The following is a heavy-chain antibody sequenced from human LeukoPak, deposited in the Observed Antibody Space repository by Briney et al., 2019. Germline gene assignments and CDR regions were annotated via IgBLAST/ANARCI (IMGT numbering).Heavy chain of an antibody. D-gene: IGHD5-18*01. J-gene: IGHJ6*02. CDR2: ISHDGKKK. V-gene: IGHV3-30*18. CDR3: VKDTAMEPYDYYYYGMDV. Sequence: GGSLRLSCAASGFTFGSYGRHWVRQAPGKGREWVAVISHDGKKKFYVDFVKSRFTISRDNSENTLYLQMNSLRTEDTAMYYCVKDTAMEPYDYYYYGMDVWGQGTTITVSS. CDR1: GFTFGSYG.